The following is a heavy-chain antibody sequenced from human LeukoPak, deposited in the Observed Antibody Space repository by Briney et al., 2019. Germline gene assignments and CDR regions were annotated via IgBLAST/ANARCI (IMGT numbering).Heavy chain of an antibody. CDR2: INPSGGST. J-gene: IGHJ4*02. V-gene: IGHV1-46*01. Sequence: ASVTVSCTASGYTFTSYYMHWVRQAPGQGLEWMGIINPSGGSTSYAQKFQGRVTMTEDTSTDTAYMELSSLRSEDTAVYYCATVVTVYYFDYWGQGTLVTVSS. CDR1: GYTFTSYY. D-gene: IGHD5-18*01. CDR3: ATVVTVYYFDY.